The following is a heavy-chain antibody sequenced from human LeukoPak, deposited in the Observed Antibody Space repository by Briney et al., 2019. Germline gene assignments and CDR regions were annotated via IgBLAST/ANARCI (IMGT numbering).Heavy chain of an antibody. D-gene: IGHD6-19*01. CDR1: GGSFSGYY. CDR3: ASRSRRFTVAGRGALGY. V-gene: IGHV4-34*01. J-gene: IGHJ4*02. CDR2: INHSGST. Sequence: SETLSLTRAVYGGSFSGYYWSWISDPPGKGLEWIGEINHSGSTNYNPSLKSQVTISVATSKNQFSLKLSSVTAADMAVYYCASRSRRFTVAGRGALGYWGQGTLVTVSS.